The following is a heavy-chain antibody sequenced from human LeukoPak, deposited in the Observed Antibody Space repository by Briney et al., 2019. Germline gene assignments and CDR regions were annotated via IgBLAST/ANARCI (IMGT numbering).Heavy chain of an antibody. CDR1: GFTFDDYG. CDR2: ISLNSSIV. CDR3: AKDYGYSSSWYDY. J-gene: IGHJ4*02. V-gene: IGHV3-9*01. D-gene: IGHD6-13*01. Sequence: GGSLRLSCEASGFTFDDYGMHWGRQAPGKGLERVSTISLNSSIVVYVHSVNGRFPISIDNAKKTLYLQMNSLRPEDTALYYCAKDYGYSSSWYDYWGQGTLVTVSS.